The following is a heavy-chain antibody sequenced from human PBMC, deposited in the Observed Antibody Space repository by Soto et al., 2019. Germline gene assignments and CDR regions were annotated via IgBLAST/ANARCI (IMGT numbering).Heavy chain of an antibody. CDR3: ARAGWYGAFDI. J-gene: IGHJ3*02. CDR1: GFTFSSSW. Sequence: GGSLRLSCAASGFTFSSSWMSWVCQAPGKGLEWVANIKQDGSEKYYVDSVKGRFTISRDNAKNSLYLQMNSLRAEDTAVYYCARAGWYGAFDIWGQGTMVTVSS. D-gene: IGHD6-19*01. V-gene: IGHV3-7*05. CDR2: IKQDGSEK.